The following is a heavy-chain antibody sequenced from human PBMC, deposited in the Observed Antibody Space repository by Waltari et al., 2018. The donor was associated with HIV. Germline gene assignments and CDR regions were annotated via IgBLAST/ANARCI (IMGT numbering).Heavy chain of an antibody. D-gene: IGHD3-22*01. CDR2: IRSSGGRT. CDR1: GFTFSSYA. J-gene: IGHJ4*02. CDR3: AKDLSSISMIVPRSYFDY. Sequence: EVQLLESGGGLVQPGGSLRLSCAASGFTFSSYAMSWVHQAPGKWLEWVAVIRSSGGRTYSADSVSGRFTISRDNSKNTLYLQMNSLRDEDTAVYYCAKDLSSISMIVPRSYFDYWGQGTLVTVSS. V-gene: IGHV3-23*01.